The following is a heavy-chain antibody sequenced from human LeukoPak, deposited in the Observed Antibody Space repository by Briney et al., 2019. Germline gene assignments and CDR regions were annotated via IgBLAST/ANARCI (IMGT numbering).Heavy chain of an antibody. Sequence: ASVKVSCKASGYTFTIYGISWVRQAPGQGLEWMVWISAYNGNTNYAQKLQGRVTMTTDTSTSTAYMELRSLRSDDTAVYYCAREGCSGGSCYYYMDVWGKGTTVTISS. D-gene: IGHD2-15*01. J-gene: IGHJ6*03. CDR1: GYTFTIYG. CDR3: AREGCSGGSCYYYMDV. V-gene: IGHV1-18*01. CDR2: ISAYNGNT.